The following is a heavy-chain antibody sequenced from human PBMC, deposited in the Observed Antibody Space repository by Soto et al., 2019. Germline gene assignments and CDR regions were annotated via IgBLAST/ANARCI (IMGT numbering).Heavy chain of an antibody. Sequence: GGSLRLSCATSGFTFNNYAMHWVRQAPGRGLEWVSTISGSGGSTYYADSVKGRFTISRDSSRNTLYLQLNSLRAEDTALYYCAKPTGRSGGRQAVDYWGQGAQVTVA. D-gene: IGHD2-15*01. J-gene: IGHJ4*02. CDR3: AKPTGRSGGRQAVDY. CDR2: ISGSGGST. V-gene: IGHV3-23*01. CDR1: GFTFNNYA.